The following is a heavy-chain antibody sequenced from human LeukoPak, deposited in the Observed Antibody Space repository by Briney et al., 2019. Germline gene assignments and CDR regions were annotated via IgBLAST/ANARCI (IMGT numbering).Heavy chain of an antibody. Sequence: TGGSLRLSCAASGFTFSSYWMSWVRQAPGKGLEWVANIKQDGSEKYYVDSVKGRFTISRDNAKNSLYLQMNSLRAEDTAVYYCARKSSWSSGWYEDYFDYWGQGTLATVSS. CDR1: GFTFSSYW. J-gene: IGHJ4*02. CDR3: ARKSSWSSGWYEDYFDY. CDR2: IKQDGSEK. V-gene: IGHV3-7*01. D-gene: IGHD6-19*01.